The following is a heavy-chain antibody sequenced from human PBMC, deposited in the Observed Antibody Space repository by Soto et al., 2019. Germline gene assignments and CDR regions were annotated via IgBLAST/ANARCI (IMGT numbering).Heavy chain of an antibody. J-gene: IGHJ6*02. CDR3: ARVSGMTTVTPIHYYGMDV. D-gene: IGHD4-4*01. V-gene: IGHV4-30-4*01. CDR1: GGSISSGDYY. Sequence: SETLSLTCTVSGGSISSGDYYWSWIRQPPGKGLEWIGYIYYSGSTYYNPSLKSRVTISVDTSKNQFSLKLSSVTAADTAVYYCARVSGMTTVTPIHYYGMDVWGQGTTVTVS. CDR2: IYYSGST.